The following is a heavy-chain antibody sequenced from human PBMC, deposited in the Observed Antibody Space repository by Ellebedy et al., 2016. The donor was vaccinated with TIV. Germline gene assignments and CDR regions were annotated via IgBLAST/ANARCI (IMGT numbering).Heavy chain of an antibody. J-gene: IGHJ6*02. Sequence: ASVKVSXXASGYTFTSYDINWVRQATGQGLEWMGWMNPNSGNTGYAQKFQGRVTMTRNTSISTAYMELSSLRAEDTAVYYCARVGGEFTGGDYYYYYYGMDVWGQGTTVIVSS. CDR1: GYTFTSYD. D-gene: IGHD3-16*01. CDR3: ARVGGEFTGGDYYYYYYGMDV. V-gene: IGHV1-8*01. CDR2: MNPNSGNT.